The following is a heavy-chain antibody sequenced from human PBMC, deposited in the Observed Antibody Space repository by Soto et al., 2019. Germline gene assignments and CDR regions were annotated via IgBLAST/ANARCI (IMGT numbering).Heavy chain of an antibody. CDR1: GFTFSNSI. Sequence: GGSLRLSCAASGFTFSNSIINWVRQAPGQGLEWVSAISGSGGSTYYADSVKGRFTISRDNSKNTLYLQMNSLRAEDTAVYYCAKDRDSGSYWNYWGQGTLVTVSS. CDR2: ISGSGGST. J-gene: IGHJ4*02. CDR3: AKDRDSGSYWNY. D-gene: IGHD1-26*01. V-gene: IGHV3-23*01.